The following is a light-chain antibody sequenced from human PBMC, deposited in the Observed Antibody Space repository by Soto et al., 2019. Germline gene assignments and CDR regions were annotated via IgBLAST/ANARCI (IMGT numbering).Light chain of an antibody. V-gene: IGLV1-40*01. CDR2: GNS. CDR1: SSNIGAGYY. Sequence: QSVLTQPPSVSGAPGQRVNISSTGSSSNIGAGYYVHWYQQLPGTAPKLLIYGNSNRPSGVPDRFSGSKSGTSASLAITGLQAEDEADYYCQSYDSSLSGGDVVFGGGTKVTVL. J-gene: IGLJ2*01. CDR3: QSYDSSLSGGDVV.